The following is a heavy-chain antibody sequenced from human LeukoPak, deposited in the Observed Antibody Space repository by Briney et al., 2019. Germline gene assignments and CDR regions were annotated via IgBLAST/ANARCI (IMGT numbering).Heavy chain of an antibody. J-gene: IGHJ3*02. D-gene: IGHD1-26*01. CDR2: IYYSGST. CDR1: GGSISSSSYY. CDR3: ARVRPFYSGSYYLGAFDI. V-gene: IGHV4-39*07. Sequence: SETLSLTCTVSGGSISSSSYYWGWIRQPPGKGLEWIGSIYYSGSTYYSPSLKSRVTISVDTSKNQFSLKLSSVTAADTAVYYCARVRPFYSGSYYLGAFDIWGQGTMVTVSS.